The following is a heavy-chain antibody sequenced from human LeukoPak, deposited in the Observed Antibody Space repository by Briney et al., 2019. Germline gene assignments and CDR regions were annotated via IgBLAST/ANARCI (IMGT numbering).Heavy chain of an antibody. CDR1: GFTVSSNY. J-gene: IGHJ5*02. D-gene: IGHD6-13*01. Sequence: GSLRLSCAASGFTVSSNYMSWVRQAPGKGLEWVSVIYSGGSTYYADSVKGRFTISRDNSRNTLYLQMNSLRAEDTAVYYCAKILGGAAGSLRWFDPWGQGTLVTVSS. V-gene: IGHV3-66*01. CDR3: AKILGGAAGSLRWFDP. CDR2: IYSGGST.